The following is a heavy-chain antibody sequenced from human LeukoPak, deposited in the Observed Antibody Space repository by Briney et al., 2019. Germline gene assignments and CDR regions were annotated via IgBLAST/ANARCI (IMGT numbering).Heavy chain of an antibody. D-gene: IGHD1-26*01. J-gene: IGHJ4*02. Sequence: PGGSLRLSCAASGFTVSSNYMSWVRQAPGKGLEWVSVIYSCGSTYYADSVKGRFTISRDNSKNTLYLQMNSLRAEDTAVYYCARERGRGRDSPWFDYWGQGTLVTVSS. CDR3: ARERGRGRDSPWFDY. CDR2: IYSCGST. V-gene: IGHV3-66*03. CDR1: GFTVSSNY.